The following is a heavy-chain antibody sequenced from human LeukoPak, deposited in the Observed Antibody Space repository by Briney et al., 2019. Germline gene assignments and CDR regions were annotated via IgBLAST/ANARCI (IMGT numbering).Heavy chain of an antibody. CDR1: GFTFSSYA. CDR2: ISVTGDFT. V-gene: IGHV3-23*01. D-gene: IGHD2-21*01. Sequence: GGSLRLTCAASGFTFSSYAMSWLRQTPQKGLEWVSGISVTGDFTYYADSVKGRFTIARDNSRTTVYLQLNSLRADDTAVYYCAKYHITCDPAKYYFLLWGQGPRVIVSS. J-gene: IGHJ4*02. CDR3: AKYHITCDPAKYYFLL.